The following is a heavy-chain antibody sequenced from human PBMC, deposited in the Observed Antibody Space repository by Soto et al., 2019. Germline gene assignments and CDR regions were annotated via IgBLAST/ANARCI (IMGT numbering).Heavy chain of an antibody. Sequence: SETLSLTCTVSGGSISSSSYYWGWIRQPPGKGLEWIGSIYYSGSTCYNPSLMSRLTISVDTSKNQFSLKLTSVTAAETAVYYCVRTARQGAVAPHWFDRWGQGTQVTVSS. CDR1: GGSISSSSYY. J-gene: IGHJ5*02. D-gene: IGHD2-21*02. V-gene: IGHV4-39*07. CDR3: VRTARQGAVAPHWFDR. CDR2: IYYSGST.